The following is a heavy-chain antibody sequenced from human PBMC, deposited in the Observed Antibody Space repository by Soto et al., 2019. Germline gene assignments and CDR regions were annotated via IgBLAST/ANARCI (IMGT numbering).Heavy chain of an antibody. CDR1: GFTADDYA. V-gene: IGHV3-9*02. D-gene: IGHD2-8*01. Sequence: LRLSCVASGFTADDYAMHWVRQAPGKGLEWVSGISSNSDTIDYADSVKGRFTISRDNAKNSLFLQMNSLRPEDTALYYCAKDMKWWGITKLHYFDSWGQGTLVTVSS. J-gene: IGHJ4*02. CDR2: ISSNSDTI. CDR3: AKDMKWWGITKLHYFDS.